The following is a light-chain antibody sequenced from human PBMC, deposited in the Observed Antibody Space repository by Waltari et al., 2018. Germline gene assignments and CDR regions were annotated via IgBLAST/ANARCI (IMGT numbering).Light chain of an antibody. CDR1: SSDVGGYNS. Sequence: QSALTQPRSVSGSPGQSVTISCPGTSSDVGGYNSVSWYQQHPGKAPKLMIYDVSKRPSGVPDRFSGSKSGNTASLTISGLQAEDEADYYCCSYAGSYSPLYVFGTGTKVTVL. J-gene: IGLJ1*01. CDR2: DVS. V-gene: IGLV2-11*01. CDR3: CSYAGSYSPLYV.